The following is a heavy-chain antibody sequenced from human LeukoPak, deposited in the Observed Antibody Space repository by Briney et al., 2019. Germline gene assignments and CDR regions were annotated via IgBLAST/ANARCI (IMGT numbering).Heavy chain of an antibody. CDR3: AKDFYYGSGSYYHMDV. J-gene: IGHJ6*03. CDR2: ISWDGGST. V-gene: IGHV3-43*01. CDR1: GFTFDDYT. D-gene: IGHD3-10*01. Sequence: AGGSLRLSCAVSGFTFDDYTMHWVRQAPGKGLEWVSLISWDGGSTYYADSVKGRFTISRDNSKNSLYLQMNSLRTEDTALYYCAKDFYYGSGSYYHMDVWGKGTTVTVSS.